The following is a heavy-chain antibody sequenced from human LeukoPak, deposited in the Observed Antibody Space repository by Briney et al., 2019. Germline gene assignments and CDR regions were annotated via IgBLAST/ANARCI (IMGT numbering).Heavy chain of an antibody. D-gene: IGHD2-2*03. J-gene: IGHJ4*02. CDR3: ARDYAGFCSGATCHFDS. CDR1: GFTFSTHS. Sequence: GGSLRLSCVASGFTFSTHSMNWVRQAPGKGLEWVSSISSSSAYIYYADSVKGRFTISGDNAKNSVYLQMNSLRGEDAAVYYCARDYAGFCSGATCHFDSWGQGTLVTVSS. V-gene: IGHV3-21*01. CDR2: ISSSSAYI.